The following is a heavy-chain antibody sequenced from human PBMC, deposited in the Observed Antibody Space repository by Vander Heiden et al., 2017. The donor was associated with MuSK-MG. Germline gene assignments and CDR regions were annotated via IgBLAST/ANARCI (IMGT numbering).Heavy chain of an antibody. CDR1: GGSISGGAYY. Sequence: VHLQESGPGLVKPSQTLSLTCTVSGGSISGGAYYWNWIRQPPGKGLEWNGNIHESGSTHYNPSIKSRVTILVDTSKGQYSVKLGSVTAADTAVYYCARSGFWSGENRFDPWGQGTLVTVSS. CDR2: IHESGST. J-gene: IGHJ5*02. CDR3: ARSGFWSGENRFDP. D-gene: IGHD3-3*01. V-gene: IGHV4-30-4*01.